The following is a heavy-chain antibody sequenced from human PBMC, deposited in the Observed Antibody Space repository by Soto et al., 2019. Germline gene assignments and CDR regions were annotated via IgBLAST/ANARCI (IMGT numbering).Heavy chain of an antibody. CDR3: ASVPGIAVAGTIDY. CDR1: GFTFSSYS. Sequence: GGSLRLSCAASGFTFSSYSMNWVRQAPGKGLEWVSSISSSSSYIYYADSVKGRFTISRDNAKNSLYLQMNSLRAEDTAVYYCASVPGIAVAGTIDYWGQGTLVTVSS. D-gene: IGHD6-19*01. J-gene: IGHJ4*02. V-gene: IGHV3-21*01. CDR2: ISSSSSYI.